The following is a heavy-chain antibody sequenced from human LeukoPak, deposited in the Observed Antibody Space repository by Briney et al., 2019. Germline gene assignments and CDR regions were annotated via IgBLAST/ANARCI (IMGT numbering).Heavy chain of an antibody. CDR1: GLNVGSNY. Sequence: PGGSLRLSCAISGLNVGSNYMSWVRQAPGKGLEWVAVIWYDGSNKYYADSVKGRFTISRDNSKNTLYLQMNSLRAEDTAVYYCAREGRWFGELLFNYYYGMDVWGQGTTVTVSS. J-gene: IGHJ6*02. D-gene: IGHD3-10*01. CDR3: AREGRWFGELLFNYYYGMDV. V-gene: IGHV3-33*01. CDR2: IWYDGSNK.